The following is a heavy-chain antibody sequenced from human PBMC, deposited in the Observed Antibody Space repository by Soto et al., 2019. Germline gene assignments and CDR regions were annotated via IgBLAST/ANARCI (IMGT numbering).Heavy chain of an antibody. CDR3: ARDKITGLFDY. CDR2: INHSGST. CDR1: GGSFSGYY. V-gene: IGHV4-34*01. J-gene: IGHJ4*02. D-gene: IGHD2-8*02. Sequence: QVQLQQWGAGLLKPSETLSLTCAVYGGSFSGYYWTWIRQPPGTGLAWIGAINHSGSTNYNPSLNSRVTIAVDTSKNQFSLKLTSVTAADTAVYYCARDKITGLFDYWGQGTLVTVSS.